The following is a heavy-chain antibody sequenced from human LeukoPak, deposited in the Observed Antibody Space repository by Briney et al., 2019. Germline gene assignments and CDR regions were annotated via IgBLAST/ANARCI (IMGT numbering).Heavy chain of an antibody. V-gene: IGHV3-30*04. Sequence: GGSLRLSCAASGFTFSSYAMHWVRQAPGKGLEWVAVISYDGSNKYYADSVKGRFTISRDNSKNTLYLQMNSLRGEDTAVYYCAKDSLRERIVGSTTRGVNDYWGQGTLVTVSS. D-gene: IGHD1-26*01. CDR2: ISYDGSNK. J-gene: IGHJ4*02. CDR1: GFTFSSYA. CDR3: AKDSLRERIVGSTTRGVNDY.